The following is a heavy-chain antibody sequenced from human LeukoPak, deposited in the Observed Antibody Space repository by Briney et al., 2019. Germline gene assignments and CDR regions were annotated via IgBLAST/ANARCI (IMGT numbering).Heavy chain of an antibody. D-gene: IGHD1-26*01. CDR1: GFTFSRNS. CDR3: AKDSSAYSGSYFDY. CDR2: IWYDGSNK. Sequence: GGSLRLSCAASGFTFSRNSMHWVRQAPGKGLEWVAVIWYDGSNKDYEDSVKGRFTISRDNSKNTLYLEMNSLRAEDTAVYYCAKDSSAYSGSYFDYWGQGTVVTVPS. J-gene: IGHJ4*02. V-gene: IGHV3-33*06.